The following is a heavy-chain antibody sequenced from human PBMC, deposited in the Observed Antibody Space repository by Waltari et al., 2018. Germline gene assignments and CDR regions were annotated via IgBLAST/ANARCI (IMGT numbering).Heavy chain of an antibody. CDR1: GFPFSSSA. D-gene: IGHD1-26*01. CDR2: ISFDENDK. CDR3: ARDEVPGKFDS. Sequence: QVQLAESGGGVVQPGRSLRILFADSGFPFSSSAFHWVRQSPDKGLEWMALISFDENDKYYADSVKGRFTISRDNSENTLYLQMNSLRPEDTAVYYCARDEVPGKFDSWGQGTLVTVSS. V-gene: IGHV3-30-3*01. J-gene: IGHJ4*02.